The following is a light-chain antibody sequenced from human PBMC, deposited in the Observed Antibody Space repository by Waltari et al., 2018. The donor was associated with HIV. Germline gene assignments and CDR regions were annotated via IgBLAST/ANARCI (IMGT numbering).Light chain of an antibody. Sequence: QSVLTQPPSASGPPGQRGTSSCFGSISLIARNTVNWYQQRPGTAPKLLIYSNNQRPSGVPDRFSGSKSGTSASLAISGLQSEDEADYYCAAWDDSLNGHVVFGGGTKLTVL. CDR2: SNN. CDR1: ISLIARNT. J-gene: IGLJ2*01. V-gene: IGLV1-44*01. CDR3: AAWDDSLNGHVV.